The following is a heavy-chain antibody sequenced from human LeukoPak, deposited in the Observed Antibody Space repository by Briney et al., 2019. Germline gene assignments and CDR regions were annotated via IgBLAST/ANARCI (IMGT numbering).Heavy chain of an antibody. D-gene: IGHD6-19*01. CDR1: GASFSSHY. J-gene: IGHJ4*02. Sequence: PSETLSLTCTVSGASFSSHYWSWIRQPPGKGLEWIGYIHNSGSANYNASLKSRVTMSVDTSKNQFSLKLTSVTAADTAVYYCARGGWSLDYWDQATLVSVSS. CDR3: ARGGWSLDY. CDR2: IHNSGSA. V-gene: IGHV4-59*11.